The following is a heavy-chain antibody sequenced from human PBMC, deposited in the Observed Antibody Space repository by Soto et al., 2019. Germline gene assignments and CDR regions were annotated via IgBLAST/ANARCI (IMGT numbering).Heavy chain of an antibody. Sequence: QVQRVQSGAEVKKPGASVKVSCKASGYTFTSYDINWVRQATGQGLEWMGWMNPNSGNTGYAETFQGRVTITRNTSISTGYMELSSLRSADTAVYYCAWTLCGDNVDCWGQGTLVTVSS. V-gene: IGHV1-8*01. CDR1: GYTFTSYD. CDR3: AWTLCGDNVDC. J-gene: IGHJ4*02. CDR2: MNPNSGNT. D-gene: IGHD4-17*01.